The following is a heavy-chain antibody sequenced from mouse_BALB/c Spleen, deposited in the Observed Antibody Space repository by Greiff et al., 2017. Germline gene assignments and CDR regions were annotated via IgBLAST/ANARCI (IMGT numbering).Heavy chain of an antibody. D-gene: IGHD3-2*01. J-gene: IGHJ2*01. CDR2: IDPENGDT. Sequence: VQLQQSGAELVRSGASVKLSCTASGFNIKDYYMHWVKQRPEQGLEWIGWIDPENGDTEYAPKFQGKATMTADTSSNTAYLQLSSLTSEDTAVYYCKAWGGQLGLRDYFDYWGQGTTLTVSS. V-gene: IGHV14-4*02. CDR1: GFNIKDYY. CDR3: KAWGGQLGLRDYFDY.